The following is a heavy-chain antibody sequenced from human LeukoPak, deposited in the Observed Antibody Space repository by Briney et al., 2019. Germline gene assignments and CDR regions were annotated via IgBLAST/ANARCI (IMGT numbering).Heavy chain of an antibody. CDR3: ARSHVDVDTAIFDY. V-gene: IGHV4-30-4*08. CDR1: GGSFSDYY. J-gene: IGHJ4*02. CDR2: IYYSGST. D-gene: IGHD5-18*01. Sequence: SETLSLTCAVYGGSFSDYYWSWIRQPPGKGLEWIGYIYYSGSTYYNPSLKSRVTISVDTSKNQFSLKLSSVTAADTAVYYCARSHVDVDTAIFDYWGQGTLVTVSS.